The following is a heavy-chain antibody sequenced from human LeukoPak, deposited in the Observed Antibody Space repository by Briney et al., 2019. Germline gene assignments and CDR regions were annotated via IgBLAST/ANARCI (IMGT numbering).Heavy chain of an antibody. CDR1: GFTFSHYG. D-gene: IGHD3-9*01. CDR3: AREGHYDILTGYSPVKYYFYYMDV. V-gene: IGHV3-30*04. Sequence: GRSLRLSCEASGFTFSHYGIHWVRQTPGKGLERVAAISSDGVEKHYADSVKGRFTISRDNSKSTLYLQMNSLRAEDTALYYCAREGHYDILTGYSPVKYYFYYMDVWGKGTTVTVSS. J-gene: IGHJ6*03. CDR2: ISSDGVEK.